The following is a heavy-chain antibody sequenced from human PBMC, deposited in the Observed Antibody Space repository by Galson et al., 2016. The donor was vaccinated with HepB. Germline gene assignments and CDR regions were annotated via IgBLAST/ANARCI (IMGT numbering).Heavy chain of an antibody. CDR3: SRLRDYGTFDY. CDR2: MYYTGST. CDR1: GGSISSNNYY. V-gene: IGHV4-39*01. Sequence: SETLSLTCTVSGGSISSNNYYWGWIRQPPGKGLEWLGTMYYTGSTYYNASLKSRVTISVDTSKNQFSLRLSSVTAADTAVYYCSRLRDYGTFDYWGQGTLVTVSS. J-gene: IGHJ4*02. D-gene: IGHD4-17*01.